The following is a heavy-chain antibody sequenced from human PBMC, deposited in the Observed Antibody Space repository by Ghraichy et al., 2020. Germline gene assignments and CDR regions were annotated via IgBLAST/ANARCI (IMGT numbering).Heavy chain of an antibody. CDR2: ISSSSSYI. Sequence: GGSLRLSCAASGFTLSSYGMNWVRQAPGKGLEWVSSISSSSSYIYYADSVKGRFAISRDNAKNSLYLQMNSLRAEDTAVYYCAREYNSGPRAYAYYGMDVWGQGTTVTVSS. CDR3: AREYNSGPRAYAYYGMDV. J-gene: IGHJ6*02. V-gene: IGHV3-21*01. CDR1: GFTLSSYG. D-gene: IGHD6-19*01.